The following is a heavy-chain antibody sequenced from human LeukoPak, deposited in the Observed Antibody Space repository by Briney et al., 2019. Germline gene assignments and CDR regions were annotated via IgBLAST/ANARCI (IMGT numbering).Heavy chain of an antibody. CDR3: AKAGTGTNMIFDY. CDR2: ISSSSYI. J-gene: IGHJ4*02. D-gene: IGHD1-1*01. Sequence: GGSLRLSCAASGFTFSSYSMNWVRQAPGKGLEWVSSISSSSYIYYADSVKGRFTISRDNAKNSLYLQMNSLRAEDTAVYYCAKAGTGTNMIFDYWGQGTLVTVSS. V-gene: IGHV3-21*01. CDR1: GFTFSSYS.